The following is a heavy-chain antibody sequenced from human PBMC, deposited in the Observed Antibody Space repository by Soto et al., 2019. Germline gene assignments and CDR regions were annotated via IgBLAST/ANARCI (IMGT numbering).Heavy chain of an antibody. CDR3: ARDGGFYYGMDV. CDR2: IYYSGST. CDR1: GGSIGSYY. Sequence: PSETLSLTCTVSGGSIGSYYWNWIRQPPGKGLEWIGYIYYSGSTNYSPSLKSRVTISVDTSKNQFSLKLSSVTAADTAVYYCARDGGFYYGMDVWGQGTTVTVSS. V-gene: IGHV4-59*01. J-gene: IGHJ6*02. D-gene: IGHD3-3*01.